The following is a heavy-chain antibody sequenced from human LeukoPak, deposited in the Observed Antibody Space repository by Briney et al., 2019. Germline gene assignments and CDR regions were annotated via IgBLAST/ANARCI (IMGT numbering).Heavy chain of an antibody. D-gene: IGHD6-19*01. Sequence: GGSLRLSCAASGFTFSTYGMHWVRQTPGKGLEWVAFIQYDGSNKYYADSVKGRFTISRDNSKNTLYLQMNRLRAEDTAVYYCAKGYSSGWYGLFDYWGQGILVSVSS. V-gene: IGHV3-30*02. CDR1: GFTFSTYG. CDR2: IQYDGSNK. J-gene: IGHJ4*02. CDR3: AKGYSSGWYGLFDY.